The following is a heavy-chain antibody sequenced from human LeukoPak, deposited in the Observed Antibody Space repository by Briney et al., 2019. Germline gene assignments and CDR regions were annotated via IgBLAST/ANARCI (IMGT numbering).Heavy chain of an antibody. J-gene: IGHJ4*02. Sequence: SETLSLTCTVSGGSISSGGYYWSWIRQPPGKGLEWIGYIYHSGSTYYNPSLKSRVTITVDRSKNQFSLKLSSVTAADTAVYYCARGIFGVVIEYYWGQGTLVTVSS. V-gene: IGHV4-30-2*01. D-gene: IGHD3-3*01. CDR3: ARGIFGVVIEYY. CDR1: GGSISSGGYY. CDR2: IYHSGST.